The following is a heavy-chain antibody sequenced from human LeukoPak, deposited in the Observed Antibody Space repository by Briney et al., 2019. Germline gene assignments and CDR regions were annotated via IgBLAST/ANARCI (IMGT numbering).Heavy chain of an antibody. J-gene: IGHJ3*02. CDR3: ARNADYVGAFDI. CDR1: GGTFSSYA. Sequence: SVKVPCKASGGTFSSYAISWVRQAPGQGLEWMGGIIPIFGTANYAQKFQGRVTITADKSTSTAYMELSSLRSEDTAVYYCARNADYVGAFDIWGQGTMVTVSS. V-gene: IGHV1-69*06. D-gene: IGHD4-17*01. CDR2: IIPIFGTA.